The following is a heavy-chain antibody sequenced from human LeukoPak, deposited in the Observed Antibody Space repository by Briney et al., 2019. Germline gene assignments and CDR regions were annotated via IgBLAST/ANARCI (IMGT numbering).Heavy chain of an antibody. CDR2: IKSKIDGGTI. V-gene: IGHV3-15*01. J-gene: IGHJ4*02. D-gene: IGHD2-15*01. Sequence: GGSLRLSCAASGFTFSKAWMSWVRQAPGKGLEWVGRIKSKIDGGTIEYAAPVKGRFTISRDDSKNTQYLQMNSLKTEDTGVYYCTTDGYCSGGNYYSFDNSGQGTLVTVPS. CDR1: GFTFSKAW. CDR3: TTDGYCSGGNYYSFDN.